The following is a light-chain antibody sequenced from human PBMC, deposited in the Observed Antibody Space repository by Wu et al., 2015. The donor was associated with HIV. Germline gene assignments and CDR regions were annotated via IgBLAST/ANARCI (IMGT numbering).Light chain of an antibody. Sequence: EIVMTQSPATLSVSPGERVTLSCRASQSVSSKLAWYQHKPGQAPRLLIYGASTRATGIPASFSGSGSGTHFTLTINSLEPEDFAVYFCQQRSGSPLTFGGGTKVEIK. V-gene: IGKV3-11*01. CDR2: GAS. J-gene: IGKJ4*01. CDR3: QQRSGSPLT. CDR1: QSVSSK.